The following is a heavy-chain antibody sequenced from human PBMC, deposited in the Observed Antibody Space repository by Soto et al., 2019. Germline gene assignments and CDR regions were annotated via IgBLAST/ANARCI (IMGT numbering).Heavy chain of an antibody. CDR1: GFTFSNYA. J-gene: IGHJ4*02. V-gene: IGHV3-23*01. Sequence: EVQLLESGGGLVQPGGSLRLSCTASGFTFSNYAMTWVRQAPGKGLEWVSGVSSGGGSTYYADSVKGRFTISRDNSKNTLYLQMSSLRAEDTAIYYCAKERRSYSSSLDYWGPGTLVTVSS. CDR2: VSSGGGST. D-gene: IGHD6-13*01. CDR3: AKERRSYSSSLDY.